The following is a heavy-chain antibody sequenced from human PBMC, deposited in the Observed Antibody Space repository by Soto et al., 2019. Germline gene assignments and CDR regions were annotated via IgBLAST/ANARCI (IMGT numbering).Heavy chain of an antibody. CDR1: GGTFSSYT. D-gene: IGHD3-10*01. CDR2: IIPILGIA. CDR3: ARDPGAGVTMVRGVIVGLDY. Sequence: SVKVSCKASGGTFSSYTISWVRQAPGQGLEWMGRIIPILGIANYAQKFQGRVTITADKSTSTAYMELSSLRSEDTAVYYCARDPGAGVTMVRGVIVGLDYWGQGTLVTVSS. V-gene: IGHV1-69*04. J-gene: IGHJ4*02.